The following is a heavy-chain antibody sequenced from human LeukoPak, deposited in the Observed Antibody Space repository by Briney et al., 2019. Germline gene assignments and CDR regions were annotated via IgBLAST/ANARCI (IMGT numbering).Heavy chain of an antibody. D-gene: IGHD3-10*01. CDR1: GFTFSSYW. CDR3: ARDGVLQVRPDY. CDR2: ISSSSSYI. Sequence: GGSLRLSCAASGFTFSSYWMSWVRQAPGKGLEWVSSISSSSSYIYYADSVKGRFTISRDNAKNSLYLQMNSLRAEDTAVYYCARDGVLQVRPDYWGQGTLVTVSS. J-gene: IGHJ4*02. V-gene: IGHV3-21*01.